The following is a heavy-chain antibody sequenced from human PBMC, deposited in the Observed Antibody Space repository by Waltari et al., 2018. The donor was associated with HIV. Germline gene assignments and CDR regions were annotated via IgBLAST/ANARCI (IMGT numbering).Heavy chain of an antibody. J-gene: IGHJ4*02. CDR2: IVVGSGNT. CDR1: GFTFTSSA. CDR3: AALFDSSGWSVDY. Sequence: QMQLVQSGPEVKKPGTSVKVSCKASGFTFTSSAVQWVRQARGQRLEWIGWIVVGSGNTNYAQKFQERVTITRDMSTSTAYMELSSLRSEDTAVYYCAALFDSSGWSVDYWGQGTLVTVSS. V-gene: IGHV1-58*01. D-gene: IGHD3-22*01.